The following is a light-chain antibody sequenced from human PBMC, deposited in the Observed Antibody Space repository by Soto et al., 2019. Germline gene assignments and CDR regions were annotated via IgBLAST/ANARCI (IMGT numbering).Light chain of an antibody. J-gene: IGLJ2*01. CDR1: DSDVGGYNY. V-gene: IGLV2-14*01. CDR3: SSFTNNNTPHVV. Sequence: QSVLTRPASVSGSPGQSITISCTGTDSDVGGYNYVSWYQQHPDKAPKLMIYGVSNRPSGVSNRFSGSKSGNTASLTISGLQAEDEADYYCSSFTNNNTPHVVFGGGTKLTVL. CDR2: GVS.